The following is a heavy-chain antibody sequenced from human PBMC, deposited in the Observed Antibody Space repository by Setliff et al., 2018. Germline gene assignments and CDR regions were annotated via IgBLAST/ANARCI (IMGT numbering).Heavy chain of an antibody. Sequence: ASVKVPCKASGYTFTTYDINWVRRATGQGLEWMGWMNPNSGNTGYAQKFQGRFTMTRNTSISTAYMELSSLRSDDTAVYYCARIPARAAAAYCSSTNSQGGFDQWGQGTPVTVSS. J-gene: IGHJ4*02. CDR1: GYTFTTYD. D-gene: IGHD2-2*01. V-gene: IGHV1-8*02. CDR2: MNPNSGNT. CDR3: ARIPARAAAAYCSSTNSQGGFDQ.